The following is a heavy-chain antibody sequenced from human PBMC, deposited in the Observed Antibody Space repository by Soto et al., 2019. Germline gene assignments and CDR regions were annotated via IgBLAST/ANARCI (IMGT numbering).Heavy chain of an antibody. CDR2: IRDRTNGYAT. CDR1: GFSISGSG. Sequence: EVQLVDSGGGLVQPGGSLRLSCAASGFSISGSGIHWVRQASGKGLEWVARIRDRTNGYATGYAASVQGRFSISRDDSKNTAFLQMNSLKTEDTAVYYCNRVDAPGDRAFDIWGQGTMVTVSS. V-gene: IGHV3-73*01. CDR3: NRVDAPGDRAFDI. J-gene: IGHJ3*02.